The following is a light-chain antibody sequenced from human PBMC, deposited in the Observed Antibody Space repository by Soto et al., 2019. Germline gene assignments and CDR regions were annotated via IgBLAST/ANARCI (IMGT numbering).Light chain of an antibody. CDR1: QSISSY. Sequence: DIQMTQSPSSLSASVGDRVTITCRASQSISSYLNWYQQKPGKAPKLLIYAASSLQSGVPSRFSXXXXXXXXXXTISSLQPEDFATYYCQQSYSTPPVTFGQGTKVEIK. CDR2: AAS. V-gene: IGKV1-39*01. CDR3: QQSYSTPPVT. J-gene: IGKJ1*01.